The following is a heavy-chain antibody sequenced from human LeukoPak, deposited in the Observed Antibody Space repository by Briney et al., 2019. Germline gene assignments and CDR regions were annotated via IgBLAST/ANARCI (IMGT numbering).Heavy chain of an antibody. CDR1: GGSISSGSYY. D-gene: IGHD3-3*01. CDR2: IYTSGST. J-gene: IGHJ4*02. Sequence: SETLSLTCTVSGGSISSGSYYWSWIRQPAGKGLEWIGRIYTSGSTNYNPSLKSRVTISIDTSKNQFSLKLSSVTAAGTAVYYCASSTIFGIGYFDSWGQGTLVAVSS. CDR3: ASSTIFGIGYFDS. V-gene: IGHV4-61*02.